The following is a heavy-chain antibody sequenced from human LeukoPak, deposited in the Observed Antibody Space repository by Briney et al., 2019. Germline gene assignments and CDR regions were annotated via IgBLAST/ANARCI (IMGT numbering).Heavy chain of an antibody. V-gene: IGHV3-15*05. CDR3: TTNDAFDI. CDR1: GFTFSNVW. CDR2: IKNKAGAGTT. J-gene: IGHJ3*02. Sequence: GVSLRLSCAASGFTFSNVWMNWVRQAPGKGLEWVGRIKNKAGAGTTDYAAPVKGRFTISRDDSKNTLYLQMNSLKTEDTALYYCTTNDAFDIWGQGTMVTVSS.